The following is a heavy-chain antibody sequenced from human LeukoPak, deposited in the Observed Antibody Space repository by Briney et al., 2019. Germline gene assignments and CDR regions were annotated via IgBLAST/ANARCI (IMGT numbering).Heavy chain of an antibody. CDR2: INDGGHT. J-gene: IGHJ4*02. Sequence: SETLCDSCTVSGGSIRITKFYWAWTRQSPGTGLEWLGSINDGGHTYYNPSLQSRVTISVDTSKNRFSLRLSSVTAADTAVYYCAGQRARFGESAFDDWGQGTTVTVSS. V-gene: IGHV4-39*01. CDR3: AGQRARFGESAFDD. CDR1: GGSIRITKFY. D-gene: IGHD3-10*01.